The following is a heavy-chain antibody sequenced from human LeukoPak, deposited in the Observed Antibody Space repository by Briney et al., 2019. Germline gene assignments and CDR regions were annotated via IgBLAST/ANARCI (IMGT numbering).Heavy chain of an antibody. D-gene: IGHD3-16*01. V-gene: IGHV3-48*03. J-gene: IGHJ4*02. Sequence: GGSLRLSCAASGFTFSRNNMNWVRQAPGKGLEWLSHISSDGYTIYYADSVKSRFTNSRDNAKSSLHLQMTSLRAEDTAVYYCAREQTRGRYFDYWGQGTRVTVSS. CDR3: AREQTRGRYFDY. CDR2: ISSDGYTI. CDR1: GFTFSRNN.